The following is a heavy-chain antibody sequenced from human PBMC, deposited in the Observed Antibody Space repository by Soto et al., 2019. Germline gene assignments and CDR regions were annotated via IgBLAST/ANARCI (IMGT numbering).Heavy chain of an antibody. CDR3: ARDFGSLGATMDY. D-gene: IGHD1-26*01. V-gene: IGHV3-30-3*01. CDR1: GFTFSSYA. Sequence: QVQLVESGGGVVQPGRSLRLSCAASGFTFSSYAMYWVRQAPGEGLEWVAVISYDGSNKYYADSVKGRFTISRDNSKNTLYLQMNSLRAEDTAVYYCARDFGSLGATMDYWGQGTLVTVSS. CDR2: ISYDGSNK. J-gene: IGHJ4*02.